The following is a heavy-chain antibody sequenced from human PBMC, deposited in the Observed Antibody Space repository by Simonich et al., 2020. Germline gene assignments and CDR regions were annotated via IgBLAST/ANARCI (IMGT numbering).Heavy chain of an antibody. CDR1: GYTFTGYY. J-gene: IGHJ4*02. CDR3: ASGWDWGFSHMSDY. CDR2: NNPNSGGT. Sequence: QVQLVQSGAEVKKPGASVKVSCKASGYTFTGYYMHWVRQAHGQGLEWVGRNNPNSGGTNYAQKFQGRVTMTRDTSISTAYMELSRLRSDDTAVYYCASGWDWGFSHMSDYWGQGTLVTVSS. D-gene: IGHD7-27*01. V-gene: IGHV1-2*06.